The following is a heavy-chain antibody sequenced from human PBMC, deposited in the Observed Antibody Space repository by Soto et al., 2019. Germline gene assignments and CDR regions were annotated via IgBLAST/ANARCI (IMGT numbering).Heavy chain of an antibody. Sequence: SETLSLTCTVSGGSISSYYWSWIRQPPGKGLEWIGYIYYSGSTNYNPSLKSRVTISVDTSKNQFSLKLSSVTAADTAVYYCARVGTYYGMDVWGQGTTVTVSS. CDR2: IYYSGST. J-gene: IGHJ6*02. D-gene: IGHD6-13*01. CDR3: ARVGTYYGMDV. V-gene: IGHV4-59*01. CDR1: GGSISSYY.